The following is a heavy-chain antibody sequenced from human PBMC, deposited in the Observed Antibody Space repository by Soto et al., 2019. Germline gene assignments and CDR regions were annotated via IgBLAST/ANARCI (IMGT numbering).Heavy chain of an antibody. CDR3: TRQGDGDYYYYYYTDV. J-gene: IGHJ6*03. Sequence: GGSLRLSCAASGFTFSGSAMHWVRQASGKGLEWVGRIRSKANSYGTAYAASVKGRFTITRDDSKNTAYLQMNSLKTEDTAVYYCTRQGDGDYYYYYYTDVWGKGTTVTVSS. D-gene: IGHD4-17*01. CDR2: IRSKANSYGT. V-gene: IGHV3-73*01. CDR1: GFTFSGSA.